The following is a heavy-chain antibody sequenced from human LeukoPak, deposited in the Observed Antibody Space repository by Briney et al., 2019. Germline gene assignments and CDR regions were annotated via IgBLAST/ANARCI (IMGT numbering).Heavy chain of an antibody. CDR2: INPNSGGT. CDR3: ARGYYDSSGFEYFQD. D-gene: IGHD3-22*01. Sequence: ASVKVSCKASGCTFTGNYMHWVRQAPGQGLEWMGWINPNSGGTNYAQKFQGRVTMTRDTSISTAYMELSRLTSDDTAVYYCARGYYDSSGFEYFQDWGQGTLVTVSS. V-gene: IGHV1-2*02. CDR1: GCTFTGNY. J-gene: IGHJ1*01.